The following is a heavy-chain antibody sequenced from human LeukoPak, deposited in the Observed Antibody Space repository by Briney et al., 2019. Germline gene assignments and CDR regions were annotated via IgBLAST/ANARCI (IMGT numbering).Heavy chain of an antibody. CDR3: ARGPTVLRFLEWLLKPLGY. V-gene: IGHV1-69*01. CDR2: IIPIFGTA. D-gene: IGHD3-3*01. J-gene: IGHJ4*02. CDR1: GGTFNSYA. Sequence: GSSVKVSCKASGGTFNSYAISWVRQAPGQGLEWMGGIIPIFGTANYAQKFQGRVTITADESTSTAYMELSSLRSEDTAVYYCARGPTVLRFLEWLLKPLGYWGQGTLVTVSS.